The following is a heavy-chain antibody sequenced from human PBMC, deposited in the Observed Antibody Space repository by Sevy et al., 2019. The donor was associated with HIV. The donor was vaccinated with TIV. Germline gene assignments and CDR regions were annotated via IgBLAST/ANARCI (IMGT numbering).Heavy chain of an antibody. CDR1: GFTFSSYA. J-gene: IGHJ1*01. V-gene: IGHV3-30-3*01. CDR2: ISYDGSNK. Sequence: GGSLRLSCAASGFTFSSYAMHWVRQAPGKGLEWVAVISYDGSNKYYADSVKGRFTISRDNSKNTVYLQMNSLRAEDTAVYYCARGVRSSGWYEYFQHWGQGTLVTVSS. CDR3: ARGVRSSGWYEYFQH. D-gene: IGHD6-19*01.